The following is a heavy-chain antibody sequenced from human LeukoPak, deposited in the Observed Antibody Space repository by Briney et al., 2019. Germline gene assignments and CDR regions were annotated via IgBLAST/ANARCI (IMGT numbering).Heavy chain of an antibody. CDR2: IIPILGIA. CDR3: ARSVVVPAAILDWFDP. D-gene: IGHD2-2*02. J-gene: IGHJ5*02. Sequence: SVKVSCKASGGTFSSYAISWVRQAPGQGRAWMGRIIPILGIANYAQKFQGTVTITADKSTSTAYMELSSLRSEDTAVYYCARSVVVPAAILDWFDPWGQGTLVTVSS. CDR1: GGTFSSYA. V-gene: IGHV1-69*04.